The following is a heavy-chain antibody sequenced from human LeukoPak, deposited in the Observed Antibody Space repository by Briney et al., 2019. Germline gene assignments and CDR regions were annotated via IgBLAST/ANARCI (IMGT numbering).Heavy chain of an antibody. V-gene: IGHV1-2*02. Sequence: ASVKVSCKASGYTFTGYYMHWVRQAPGQGLEWMGWINPNSGGTNYAQMFQGRVTMTRDTSISTAYMELSRLRSDDTAMYYCAKAGLGYSSSWDYYYYMDVWGKGTTVTVSS. J-gene: IGHJ6*03. CDR3: AKAGLGYSSSWDYYYYMDV. CDR2: INPNSGGT. D-gene: IGHD6-13*01. CDR1: GYTFTGYY.